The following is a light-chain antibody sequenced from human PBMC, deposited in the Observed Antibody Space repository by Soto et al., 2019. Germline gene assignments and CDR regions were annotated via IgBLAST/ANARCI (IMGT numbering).Light chain of an antibody. CDR2: GAS. J-gene: IGKJ1*01. CDR3: QQYNSYPGT. V-gene: IGKV3D-7*01. CDR1: QSVTSGY. Sequence: PGERATLSCRASQSVTSGYLAWYQQKPGQAPRLLIYGASTRATGIPDRFSGSGSGKEFTLTISSLQPDDFATYYCQQYNSYPGTFGQGTRWIS.